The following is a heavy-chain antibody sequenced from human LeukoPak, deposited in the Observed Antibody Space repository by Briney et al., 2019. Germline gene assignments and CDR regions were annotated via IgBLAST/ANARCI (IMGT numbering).Heavy chain of an antibody. CDR1: GGSISSSSYY. CDR2: IYYSGST. Sequence: SETLSLTCTVSGGSISSSSYYWGWIRQPPGKGLEWIGSIYYSGSTYYNPSLKSRVIISVDTSKNRFSLKLSSVTAADTAVFYRAKHFLTHSDLLTGYFTWFNPWGQGTLVTVSS. D-gene: IGHD3-9*01. J-gene: IGHJ5*02. V-gene: IGHV4-39*01. CDR3: AKHFLTHSDLLTGYFTWFNP.